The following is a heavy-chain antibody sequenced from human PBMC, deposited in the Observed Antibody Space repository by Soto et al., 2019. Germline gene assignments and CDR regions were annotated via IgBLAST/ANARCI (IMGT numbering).Heavy chain of an antibody. J-gene: IGHJ6*02. CDR1: GGPFSGYY. Sequence: QVQLQQWGAGLLKPSETLSLTCEVYGGPFSGYYWNWIRQSPGKGLEWIGQVNAGGGTNYNPSLKSRVTISEDTSKNQSFLKLRSVTAADTAVYYCAREEVPQWFTKGYNGMDVWGQGTTVTVSS. CDR3: AREEVPQWFTKGYNGMDV. CDR2: VNAGGGT. D-gene: IGHD3-22*01. V-gene: IGHV4-34*01.